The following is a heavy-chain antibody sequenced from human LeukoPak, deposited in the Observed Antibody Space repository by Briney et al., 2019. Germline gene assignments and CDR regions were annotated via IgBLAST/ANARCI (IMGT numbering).Heavy chain of an antibody. Sequence: SETLSLTCTVSGGSISSSSYYWGWIRQPPGKGLEWIGSIYYSGSTYYNPSLKSRVTISVDTSKNQFSLKLSSVTAADTAVYCCARSVGSGWYSNFDYWGQGTLVTVSS. V-gene: IGHV4-39*01. J-gene: IGHJ4*02. CDR1: GGSISSSSYY. CDR2: IYYSGST. D-gene: IGHD6-19*01. CDR3: ARSVGSGWYSNFDY.